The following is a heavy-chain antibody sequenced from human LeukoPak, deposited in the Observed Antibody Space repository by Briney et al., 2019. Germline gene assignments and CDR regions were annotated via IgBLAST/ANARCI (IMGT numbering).Heavy chain of an antibody. CDR3: ASGAVAGSPYHYYYGMDV. CDR2: INAGNGNT. D-gene: IGHD6-19*01. Sequence: ASVKVSCKASGYTFTSYAMHWVRQAPGQRLEWMGWINAGNGNTKYSQKFQGRVTITRDTSASTAYMELSSLRSEDTAVYYCASGAVAGSPYHYYYGMDVWGQGTTVTVSS. CDR1: GYTFTSYA. V-gene: IGHV1-3*01. J-gene: IGHJ6*02.